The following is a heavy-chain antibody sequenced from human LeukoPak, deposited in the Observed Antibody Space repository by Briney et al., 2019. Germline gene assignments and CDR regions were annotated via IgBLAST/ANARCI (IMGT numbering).Heavy chain of an antibody. CDR3: AKIVGATHFDY. CDR1: GFTFDDYA. CDR2: ISWNSGSI. J-gene: IGHJ4*02. V-gene: IGHV3-9*01. Sequence: GGSLRLSCAASGFTFDDYAMHWVRQAPGKGLEWVSGISWNSGSIGYADSEKGRFTISRDNAKNSLYLQMNSLRAEDTAVYYCAKIVGATHFDYWGQGTLVTVSS. D-gene: IGHD1-26*01.